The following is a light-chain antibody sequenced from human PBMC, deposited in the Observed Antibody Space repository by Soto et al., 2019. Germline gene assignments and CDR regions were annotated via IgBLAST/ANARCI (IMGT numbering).Light chain of an antibody. CDR2: DAS. CDR1: QSVQLSFNNRNY. Sequence: VMIPSPESLAVSRRARATINCKSSQSVQLSFNNRNYLAWYQQKPGQAPRLLIYDASNRATGIPARFSGSGSGTDFTLTISCLEPEDFAVYYCQGRGNWPLSFCGGTKV. J-gene: IGKJ4*01. CDR3: QGRGNWPLS. V-gene: IGKV3-11*01.